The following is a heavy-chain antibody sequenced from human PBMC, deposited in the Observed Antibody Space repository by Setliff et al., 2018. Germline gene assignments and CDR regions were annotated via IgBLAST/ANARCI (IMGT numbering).Heavy chain of an antibody. CDR1: GGSISSGGYY. J-gene: IGHJ5*02. V-gene: IGHV4-31*03. D-gene: IGHD3-3*01. CDR3: ARGPNFWSGYYTLRLRWFDP. Sequence: SETLSLTCTVSGGSISSGGYYWSWIRQHPGKGLEWIGYIYYSGSTNYNPSLKSRVTISVDTSKNQFSLKLSSVTAADTAVYYCARGPNFWSGYYTLRLRWFDPWGQGTLVTVSS. CDR2: IYYSGST.